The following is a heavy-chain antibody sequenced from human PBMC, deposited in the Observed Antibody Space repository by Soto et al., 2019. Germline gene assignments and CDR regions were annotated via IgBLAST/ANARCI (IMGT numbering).Heavy chain of an antibody. CDR3: ARDGYYVKSFDY. CDR1: GGSIISGDYY. J-gene: IGHJ4*02. D-gene: IGHD3-10*02. CDR2: IYHSGGT. Sequence: SETLSLTCTVSGGSIISGDYYCSWIRQPPGKGLEWNGEIYHSGGTYYNPSLKSRVTISVDKSKNQFSLKLSSVTAADTAVYYCARDGYYVKSFDYWGQGTLVTVSS. V-gene: IGHV4-39*07.